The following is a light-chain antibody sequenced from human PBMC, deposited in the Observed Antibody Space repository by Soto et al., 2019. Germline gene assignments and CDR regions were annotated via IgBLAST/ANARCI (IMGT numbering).Light chain of an antibody. CDR1: SNDVGSYNL. CDR2: EVS. Sequence: QSALTQPASVSGSPGQSITISCTGTSNDVGSYNLVSWYQQHPGKAPKLMISEVSKRPSGVSNRFSGSKSDNTASLTLSGLQAEDEADYYRCSYAGNSTLVFGGGTKLTVL. CDR3: CSYAGNSTLV. J-gene: IGLJ3*02. V-gene: IGLV2-23*02.